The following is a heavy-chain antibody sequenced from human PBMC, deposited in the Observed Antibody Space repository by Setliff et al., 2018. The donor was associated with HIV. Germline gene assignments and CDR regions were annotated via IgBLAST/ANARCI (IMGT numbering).Heavy chain of an antibody. V-gene: IGHV4-34*01. D-gene: IGHD3-10*01. Sequence: KPSETLSLTCAVYGGSFSTDYWTWIRQPPGKGLEWIGEINHSGNTDYNPSLKSRVTISVDASKNQYSLKLSSVTAADTAVYYCARDNSYYYGSGSHYWYGMDVWGQGTTVTVSS. CDR1: GGSFSTDY. CDR2: INHSGNT. J-gene: IGHJ6*01. CDR3: ARDNSYYYGSGSHYWYGMDV.